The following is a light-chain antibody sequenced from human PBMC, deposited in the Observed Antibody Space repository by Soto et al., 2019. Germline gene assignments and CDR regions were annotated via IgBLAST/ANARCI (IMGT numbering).Light chain of an antibody. CDR2: GTS. V-gene: IGKV1-39*01. CDR3: QQSYSKSVT. Sequence: DIQMTQSPSSLSASVGDRVTITCRASQTIITYLNWYQQKPGKAPNLLIYGTSNLQSGVPSRFSGRASGTDFTLTISSXQPEDFATYYCQQSYSKSVTFGQGTKVDIK. CDR1: QTIITY. J-gene: IGKJ1*01.